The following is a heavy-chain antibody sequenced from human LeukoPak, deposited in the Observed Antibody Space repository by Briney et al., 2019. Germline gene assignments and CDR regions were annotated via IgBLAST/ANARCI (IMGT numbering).Heavy chain of an antibody. CDR1: GGSISSYY. J-gene: IGHJ4*02. V-gene: IGHV4-59*01. CDR3: ARGGGFGELLDY. Sequence: PSETLSLTCTVSGGSISSYYWSWIRQPPGKGLEWIGYIYYSGSTNYNPSLKSRVTISVDTSKNQFSLKLSSVTAADTAVYYCARGGGFGELLDYWGQGTLVTVSS. D-gene: IGHD3-10*01. CDR2: IYYSGST.